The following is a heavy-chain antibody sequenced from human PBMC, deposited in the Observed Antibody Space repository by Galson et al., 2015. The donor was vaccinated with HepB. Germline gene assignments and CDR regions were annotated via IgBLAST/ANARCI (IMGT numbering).Heavy chain of an antibody. CDR1: GFTFGDYA. Sequence: SLRLSCAASGFTFGDYAMSWFRQAPGKGLEWVGFIRSKAYGGTTEYAASVKGRFTISRDDSKSIAYLQMNSLKTEDTAVYYCTRSGRIVVVPADFRWFDPWGQGTLVTVSS. V-gene: IGHV3-49*03. D-gene: IGHD2-2*01. J-gene: IGHJ5*02. CDR2: IRSKAYGGTT. CDR3: TRSGRIVVVPADFRWFDP.